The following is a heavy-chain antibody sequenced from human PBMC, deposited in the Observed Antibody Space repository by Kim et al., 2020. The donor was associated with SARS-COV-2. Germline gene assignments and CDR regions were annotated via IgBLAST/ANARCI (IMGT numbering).Heavy chain of an antibody. J-gene: IGHJ4*02. CDR2: IYPRGGST. V-gene: IGHV1-46*01. CDR1: GYTFTSYY. CDR3: TGEVVATTLEDY. Sequence: ASVKVSCKASGYTFTSYYIHWVRQAPGQGLEWMGIIYPRGGSTSYAQKFQGRVTMTRDTSTSTVYIELRSLRSEDTAVYYCTGEVVATTLEDYWGQGTLVTVSS. D-gene: IGHD5-12*01.